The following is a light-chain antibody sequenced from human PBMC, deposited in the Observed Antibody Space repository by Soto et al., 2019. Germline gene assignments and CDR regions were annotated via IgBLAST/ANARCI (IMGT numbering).Light chain of an antibody. CDR2: EVT. CDR1: SSDVGSYNL. CDR3: CSYAPTRNSYV. J-gene: IGLJ1*01. Sequence: SVLTQPASVSGSPGQSITISCTGTSSDVGSYNLVSWYQHHPGTAPKLIIYEVTKRPSGVSNRFSASKSGNTASLTISGLQAEDDADYYCCSYAPTRNSYVFGSGTKVTV. V-gene: IGLV2-23*02.